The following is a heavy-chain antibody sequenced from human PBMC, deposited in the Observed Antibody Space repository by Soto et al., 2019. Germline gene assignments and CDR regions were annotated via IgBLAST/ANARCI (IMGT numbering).Heavy chain of an antibody. J-gene: IGHJ6*03. CDR3: ARGGTWYSSRPYHYYVDV. V-gene: IGHV1-8*01. Sequence: QVQLVQSGAEVKKPGASVKDSCKASGYTFTSYDINWVRQATGQGLEWMGWMNPNSGNTGYAQKFQGRVTMTRNTSISTAYMELSSLRSEDTAVYYCARGGTWYSSRPYHYYVDVWGKGTTVTVSS. CDR2: MNPNSGNT. CDR1: GYTFTSYD. D-gene: IGHD6-13*01.